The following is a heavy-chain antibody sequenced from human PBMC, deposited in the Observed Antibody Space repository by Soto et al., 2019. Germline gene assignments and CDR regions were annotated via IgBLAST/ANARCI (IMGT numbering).Heavy chain of an antibody. Sequence: GASVKGSCKASGYTFNSYGISWGRQAPGQGLERMGWVSTDNGNTNYAQHLQGRVSTTTDTSTSTAYMDLRSLRSDDTAVYYCARDQGITTFGVYSMYYYGMDVWGQGTTVTVS. CDR2: VSTDNGNT. V-gene: IGHV1-18*01. CDR1: GYTFNSYG. D-gene: IGHD3-3*01. J-gene: IGHJ6*02. CDR3: ARDQGITTFGVYSMYYYGMDV.